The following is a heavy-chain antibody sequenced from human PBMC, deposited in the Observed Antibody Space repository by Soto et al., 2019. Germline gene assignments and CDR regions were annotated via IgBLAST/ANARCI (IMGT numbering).Heavy chain of an antibody. CDR2: ISSSSSTI. D-gene: IGHD6-13*01. Sequence: EVQLVESGGGLVQPGGSLRLSCAASGFTFSSYSMNWVRQAPGKGLEWVSYISSSSSTIDYADSVKGRFTISRDNAKNSLYLPMNSLRDEDTAVYYCARAGTRYYYYGMDVWGQGTTVTVSS. J-gene: IGHJ6*02. CDR1: GFTFSSYS. V-gene: IGHV3-48*02. CDR3: ARAGTRYYYYGMDV.